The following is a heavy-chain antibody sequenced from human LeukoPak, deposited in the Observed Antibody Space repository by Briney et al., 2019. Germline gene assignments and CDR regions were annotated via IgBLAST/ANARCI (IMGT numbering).Heavy chain of an antibody. J-gene: IGHJ4*02. D-gene: IGHD3-3*01. CDR3: AREVTIFGVVIFDY. Sequence: GASVNVSCKASVYTFTSYGISWVRQAPGQGLEWMGWISAYNGNTNYAQKLQGRVTMTTDTSTSAAYMELRSLRSDDTAVYYCAREVTIFGVVIFDYWGQGTLVTVSS. CDR1: VYTFTSYG. CDR2: ISAYNGNT. V-gene: IGHV1-18*01.